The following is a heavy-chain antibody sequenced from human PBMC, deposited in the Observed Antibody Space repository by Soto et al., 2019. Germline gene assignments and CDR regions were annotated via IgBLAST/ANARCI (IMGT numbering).Heavy chain of an antibody. Sequence: PGGSLRLSCAASGFTFSSYGMHWVSQAPGKGLEWVAVIWYDGSNKYYADSVKGRFTISRDNSKNTLYLQMNSLRAEDTAVYYCARDHNPDYGDYYYYGMDVWGQGTTVTVSS. CDR1: GFTFSSYG. CDR3: ARDHNPDYGDYYYYGMDV. J-gene: IGHJ6*02. V-gene: IGHV3-33*01. CDR2: IWYDGSNK. D-gene: IGHD4-17*01.